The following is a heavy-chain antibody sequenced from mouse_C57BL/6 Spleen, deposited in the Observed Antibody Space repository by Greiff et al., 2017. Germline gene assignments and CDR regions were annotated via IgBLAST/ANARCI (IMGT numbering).Heavy chain of an antibody. V-gene: IGHV1-26*01. CDR1: GYTFTDYY. CDR2: INPNDGGT. J-gene: IGHJ3*01. D-gene: IGHD4-1*02. Sequence: EVKLQQSGPELVKPGASVKISCKASGYTFTDYYMNWVKQSHGKSLEWIGDINPNDGGTSYNQKFKGKATLTVDKSSSTAYMELRSLTSEDSAVYYCARIPTGTGAYWGQGTLVTVSA. CDR3: ARIPTGTGAY.